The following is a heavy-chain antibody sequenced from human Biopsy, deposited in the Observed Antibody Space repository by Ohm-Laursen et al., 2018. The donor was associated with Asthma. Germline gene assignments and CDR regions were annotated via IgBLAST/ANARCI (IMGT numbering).Heavy chain of an antibody. D-gene: IGHD4-23*01. CDR1: RFTYD. CDR3: ARTHERWTSIQDDALDI. Sequence: SLRLSCSASRFTYDIHWVRQAPGKGLEWVAVISYDGGNKFYGDSVKGRFTLSRDNSRNTLYLQMNSLRVEDTAIYYCARTHERWTSIQDDALDIWGQGTMVTVSS. CDR2: ISYDGGNK. J-gene: IGHJ3*02. V-gene: IGHV3-30*03.